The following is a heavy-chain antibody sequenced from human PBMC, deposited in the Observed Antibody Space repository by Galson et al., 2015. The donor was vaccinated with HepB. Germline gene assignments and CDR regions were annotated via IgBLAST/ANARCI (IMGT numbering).Heavy chain of an antibody. Sequence: SLRLSCAASGFTFSDYFMSWIRKAPGKGLEWVSYISSIGSTINYADSVKGRFTVSRDNTNNSLYLHMTSLRAEDTAVYYCARDVRTPLVRGVIRGGRSDFWGQGTMVSVSS. CDR3: ARDVRTPLVRGVIRGGRSDF. J-gene: IGHJ4*02. V-gene: IGHV3-11*01. CDR1: GFTFSDYF. D-gene: IGHD3-10*01. CDR2: ISSIGSTI.